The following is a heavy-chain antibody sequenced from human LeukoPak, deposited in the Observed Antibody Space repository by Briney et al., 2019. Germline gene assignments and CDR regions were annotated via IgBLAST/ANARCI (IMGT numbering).Heavy chain of an antibody. J-gene: IGHJ2*01. V-gene: IGHV4-34*01. Sequence: PSETLSLTCAVYGGSFSGYYWSWIRQPPGKGLEWIGEINHSGSTNYNPSLKSRVTISVDTSKNQFSLKLSSVTAADTAVYYCATTTVVTPVWYFDLWGRGTLVAVSS. CDR1: GGSFSGYY. D-gene: IGHD4-23*01. CDR2: INHSGST. CDR3: ATTTVVTPVWYFDL.